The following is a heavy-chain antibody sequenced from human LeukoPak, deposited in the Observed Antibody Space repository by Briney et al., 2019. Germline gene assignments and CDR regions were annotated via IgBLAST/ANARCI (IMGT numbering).Heavy chain of an antibody. CDR3: ARVGVGPTLDAFDT. D-gene: IGHD1-26*01. CDR1: GGSISSNY. J-gene: IGHJ3*02. CDR2: IHYSGST. V-gene: IGHV4-59*01. Sequence: SETLSLTCSISGGSISSNYWSRIRQPPGKGLEWIGYIHYSGSTNYNTSLNSRVTISVDTSKNQFSLDLTSVTAADTAVYYCARVGVGPTLDAFDTWGQGTMVTVSA.